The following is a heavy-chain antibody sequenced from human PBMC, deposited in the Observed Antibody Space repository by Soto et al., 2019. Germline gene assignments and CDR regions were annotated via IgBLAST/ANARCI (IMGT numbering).Heavy chain of an antibody. CDR2: IYYSGST. J-gene: IGHJ4*02. CDR3: ARGANILTGYYMSPTFDY. CDR1: GGSISSGGYY. Sequence: QVQLQESGPGLVKPSQTLSLTCTVSGGSISSGGYYWSWIRQHPGKGLEWIGYIYYSGSTYYNPSLKSRVTISVDTSKNQFSLKLSSVTAADTAVYYCARGANILTGYYMSPTFDYWGQGTLVTVSS. V-gene: IGHV4-31*03. D-gene: IGHD3-9*01.